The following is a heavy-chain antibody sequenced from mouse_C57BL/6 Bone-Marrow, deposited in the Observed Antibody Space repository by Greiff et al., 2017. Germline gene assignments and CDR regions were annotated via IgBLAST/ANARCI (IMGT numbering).Heavy chain of an antibody. J-gene: IGHJ1*03. CDR1: GYTFTSYW. CDR2: IHPNSGST. Sequence: QVQLQQPGAELVKPGASVKLSCKASGYTFTSYWMHWVKQRPGQGLEWIGMIHPNSGSTNYNEKFKSKATLTVDKSSSTAYMQLSSLTSEDSAVYYCARTWLPLWYFDVWGTGTTVTVSS. D-gene: IGHD1-2*01. V-gene: IGHV1-64*01. CDR3: ARTWLPLWYFDV.